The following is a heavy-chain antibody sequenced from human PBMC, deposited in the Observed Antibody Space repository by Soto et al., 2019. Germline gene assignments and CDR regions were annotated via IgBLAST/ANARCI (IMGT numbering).Heavy chain of an antibody. D-gene: IGHD2-15*01. Sequence: QVQLVQSGAEVKKPGSSVKVSCKASGGTFSSYAISWVRQAPGQGLEWMGGIIPIFGTANYAQKFQGRVTITGDESTSTADLELGSLSSEDRAVYYCARGAYCSGRSCYYFDYWGQGTLVTVSS. CDR1: GGTFSSYA. J-gene: IGHJ4*02. CDR2: IIPIFGTA. V-gene: IGHV1-69*12. CDR3: ARGAYCSGRSCYYFDY.